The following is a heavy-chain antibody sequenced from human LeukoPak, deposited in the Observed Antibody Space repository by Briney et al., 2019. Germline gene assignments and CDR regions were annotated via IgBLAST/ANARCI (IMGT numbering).Heavy chain of an antibody. Sequence: ASVKVSCKTSGYTFTSYDLNWVRQATGQGLEWMGWVNPNSGNTGYAQKFQGRVTMTMDPSISTAYMELSSLRSEDTAVYYCARRSDDYDSSAYYHWGQGTLVTVSS. CDR3: ARRSDDYDSSAYYH. J-gene: IGHJ4*02. V-gene: IGHV1-8*01. CDR2: VNPNSGNT. CDR1: GYTFTSYD. D-gene: IGHD3-22*01.